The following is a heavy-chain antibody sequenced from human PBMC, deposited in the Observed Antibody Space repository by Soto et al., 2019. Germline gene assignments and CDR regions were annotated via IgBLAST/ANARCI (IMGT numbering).Heavy chain of an antibody. D-gene: IGHD4-4*01. Sequence: SETLSLTCAVSGGSINSGDYSWSWIRQPPGKGLEWIGYIYRSGVTYCNPSLKSRVTISVDLSTNQFSLKLTSVTAADTAVYYCVRGHDSNDNWGQGTLVTVSS. J-gene: IGHJ4*02. CDR1: GGSINSGDYS. CDR3: VRGHDSNDN. V-gene: IGHV4-30-2*01. CDR2: IYRSGVT.